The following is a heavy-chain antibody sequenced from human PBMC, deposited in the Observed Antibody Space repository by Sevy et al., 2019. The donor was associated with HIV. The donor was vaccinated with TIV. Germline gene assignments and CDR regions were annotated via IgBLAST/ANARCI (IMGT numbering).Heavy chain of an antibody. Sequence: GVSLRLSCAASGFTFSSYAMHWVRQAPGKGLEWVAVISYDGSNKYYADSVKGRFTISRDNSKNTLYLQMNSLRAEDTAVYYCARSVSSRTGAGTTGWGHWFDPWGQGTLVTVSS. CDR2: ISYDGSNK. CDR3: ARSVSSRTGAGTTGWGHWFDP. D-gene: IGHD2-21*02. J-gene: IGHJ5*02. V-gene: IGHV3-30-3*01. CDR1: GFTFSSYA.